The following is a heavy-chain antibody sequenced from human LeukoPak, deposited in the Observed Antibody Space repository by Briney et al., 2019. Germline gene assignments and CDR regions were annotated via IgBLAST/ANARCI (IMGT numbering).Heavy chain of an antibody. Sequence: GGSLRLSCAASGFTFSSYAMHWVRQAPGKGLEWVAVISYDGSNKYYADSVKGRFTISRDNSKNTLYLQMNSLRAEDTAVYYCASSGYYFGAHDAFDIWGQGTMATVSS. D-gene: IGHD3-22*01. CDR1: GFTFSSYA. V-gene: IGHV3-30-3*01. CDR2: ISYDGSNK. J-gene: IGHJ3*02. CDR3: ASSGYYFGAHDAFDI.